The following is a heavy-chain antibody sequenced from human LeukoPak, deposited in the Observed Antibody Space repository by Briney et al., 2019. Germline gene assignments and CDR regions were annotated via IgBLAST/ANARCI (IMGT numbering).Heavy chain of an antibody. CDR3: AKDLSYGSNWFDP. D-gene: IGHD5-18*01. J-gene: IGHJ5*02. V-gene: IGHV3-33*06. CDR2: IWYDGSKK. Sequence: GRSLRLSCAASGFTFSSHGMHWVRQAPGKGLEWVALIWYDGSKKNYADSVKGRFTVSRDDSKSTLYLQINSLRAEDTAVYYCAKDLSYGSNWFDPWGQGTLVTVSS. CDR1: GFTFSSHG.